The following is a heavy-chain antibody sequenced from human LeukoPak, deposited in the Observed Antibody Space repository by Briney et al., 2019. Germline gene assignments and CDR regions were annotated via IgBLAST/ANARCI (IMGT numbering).Heavy chain of an antibody. CDR2: IYYSGST. J-gene: IGHJ6*03. CDR1: GGSISSYY. Sequence: KPSETLSLTCTVSGGSISSYYWSWIRQPPGKGLEWIGYIYYSGSTNYNPSLRSRVTISVDTSKNQFSLKLSSVTAADTAVYYCARVRANYYYYMDVWGKGTTVTVSS. CDR3: ARVRANYYYYMDV. D-gene: IGHD4-17*01. V-gene: IGHV4-59*01.